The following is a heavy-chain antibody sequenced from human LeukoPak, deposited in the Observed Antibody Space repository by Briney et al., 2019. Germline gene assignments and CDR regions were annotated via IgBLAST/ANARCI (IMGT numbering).Heavy chain of an antibody. CDR1: GFTFDDYA. D-gene: IGHD1-26*01. CDR3: AKGRSYSYTAHPFDY. CDR2: ISWNSGSI. V-gene: IGHV3-9*03. Sequence: GGSLRLSCVASGFTFDDYAMHWVRQAPGKGLEWVSGISWNSGSIGYVDSVKGRFSISRDSAKSSLYLEVNSLRGEDMAVYYCAKGRSYSYTAHPFDYWGQGTLVTVSS. J-gene: IGHJ4*02.